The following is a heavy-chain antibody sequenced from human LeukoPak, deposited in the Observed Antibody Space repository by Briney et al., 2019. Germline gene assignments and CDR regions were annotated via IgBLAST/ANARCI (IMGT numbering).Heavy chain of an antibody. V-gene: IGHV3-64D*06. CDR3: VRTYSSGWYGSVDY. Sequence: GSLRLSCSASGFAFSGYAMHWVRQAPGRGLESVSGISSNGDSTYYADSVKGRFTISRDNPKNTLYLQMSRLRAEDTAVYYCVRTYSSGWYGSVDYWGQGTLVTVSS. CDR2: ISSNGDST. D-gene: IGHD6-19*01. CDR1: GFAFSGYA. J-gene: IGHJ4*02.